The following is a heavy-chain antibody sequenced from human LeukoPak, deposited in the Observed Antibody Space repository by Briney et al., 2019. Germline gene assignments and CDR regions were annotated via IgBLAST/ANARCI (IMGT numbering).Heavy chain of an antibody. CDR3: ARVGTYYRSLDS. CDR1: GGSINDAS. CDR2: IYHSGGT. D-gene: IGHD3-10*01. V-gene: IGHV4-59*01. Sequence: SETLSLTCTVSGGSINDASWNWIRQPPGQGLEWIGYIYHSGGTNYNPSLKSRVTISLDTSKNQFSLKLSSVTAADTAVYYCARVGTYYRSLDSWGQGTLVTVFS. J-gene: IGHJ4*02.